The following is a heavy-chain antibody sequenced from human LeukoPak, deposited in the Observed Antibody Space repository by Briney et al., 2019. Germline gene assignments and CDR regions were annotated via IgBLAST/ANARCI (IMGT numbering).Heavy chain of an antibody. CDR3: ARKLGDYKTGDYYNGMDV. CDR2: IIPILGIA. V-gene: IGHV1-69*02. J-gene: IGHJ6*02. D-gene: IGHD4-17*01. Sequence: SVKVSCKASGGTFSSYTISWVRQAPGQGLEWMGRIIPILGIANYAQKFQGRVTITADKSTSTAYMELSSLRSEDTAVYYCARKLGDYKTGDYYNGMDVWGQGTTVTVSS. CDR1: GGTFSSYT.